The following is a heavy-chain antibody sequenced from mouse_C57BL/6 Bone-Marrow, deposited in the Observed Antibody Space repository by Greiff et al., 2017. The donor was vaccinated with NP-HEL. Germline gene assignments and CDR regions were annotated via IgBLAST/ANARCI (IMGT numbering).Heavy chain of an antibody. J-gene: IGHJ3*01. D-gene: IGHD2-3*01. CDR2: INPYNGGT. V-gene: IGHV1-19*01. CDR1: GYTFTDYY. Sequence: EVQLQQSGPVLVKPGASVKMSCKASGYTFTDYYMNWVKQSHGKSLEWIGVINPYNGGTSYNQKFKGKATLTVDKSSSTAYMELNSLTSEDSAVYYCAREGSYDPFAYWGQGTLVTVSA. CDR3: AREGSYDPFAY.